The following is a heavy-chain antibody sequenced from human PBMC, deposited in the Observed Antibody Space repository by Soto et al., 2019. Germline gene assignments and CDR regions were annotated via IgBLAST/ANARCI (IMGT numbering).Heavy chain of an antibody. J-gene: IGHJ4*02. V-gene: IGHV3-30*18. D-gene: IGHD6-19*01. Sequence: GGSLRLSCAASGFTFSSYGMHWVRQAPGKGLEWVAVISYDGSNKYYADSVKGRFTISRDNSKNTLYLQMNSLRAEDTAVYYGAKERTGYSSGWYFDYWGQGTLVTVSS. CDR3: AKERTGYSSGWYFDY. CDR2: ISYDGSNK. CDR1: GFTFSSYG.